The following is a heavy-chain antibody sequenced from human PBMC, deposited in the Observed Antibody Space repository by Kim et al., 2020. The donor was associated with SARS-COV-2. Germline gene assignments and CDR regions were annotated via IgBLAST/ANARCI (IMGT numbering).Heavy chain of an antibody. D-gene: IGHD2-15*01. J-gene: IGHJ6*02. CDR3: ARGVCSGGSCYFYYYYGMDV. CDR2: INHSGST. Sequence: SETLSLTCAVYGGSFSGYYWSWIRQPPGKGLEWIGEINHSGSTNYNPSLKSRVTISVDTSKNQFSLKLSSVTAADTAVYYCARGVCSGGSCYFYYYYGMDVWGQGTTVTVSS. V-gene: IGHV4-34*01. CDR1: GGSFSGYY.